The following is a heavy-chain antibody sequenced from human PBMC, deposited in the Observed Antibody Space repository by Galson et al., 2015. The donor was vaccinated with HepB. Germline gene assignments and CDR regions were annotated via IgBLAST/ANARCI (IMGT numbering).Heavy chain of an antibody. J-gene: IGHJ4*02. Sequence: SLRLSCAASGFTFSSYAMHWVRQAPGKGLEWVAVISYDGSNKYYADSVKGRFTISRDNSKNTLYLQMNSLRAEDTAVYYCARESSYGDYWGQGTLVTVSS. D-gene: IGHD5-18*01. CDR2: ISYDGSNK. CDR3: ARESSYGDY. CDR1: GFTFSSYA. V-gene: IGHV3-30-3*01.